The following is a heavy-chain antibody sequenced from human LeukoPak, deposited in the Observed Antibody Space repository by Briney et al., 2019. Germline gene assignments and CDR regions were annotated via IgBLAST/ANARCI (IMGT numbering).Heavy chain of an antibody. Sequence: GASVKVSCKASGYTFTSYDINWVRQATGQGLEWMGWMNPNSGNTGYAQKLQGRVTMTRNTSISTAYMELSSLRSEDTAVYYCAGGGIAAAGTKYYYYYYGMDVWGQGTTVTVSS. J-gene: IGHJ6*02. D-gene: IGHD6-13*01. CDR2: MNPNSGNT. CDR1: GYTFTSYD. V-gene: IGHV1-8*01. CDR3: AGGGIAAAGTKYYYYYYGMDV.